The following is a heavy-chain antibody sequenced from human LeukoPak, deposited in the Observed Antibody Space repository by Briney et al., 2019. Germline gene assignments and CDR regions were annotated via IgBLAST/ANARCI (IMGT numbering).Heavy chain of an antibody. CDR2: ISWNSGSI. D-gene: IGHD2-2*01. J-gene: IGHJ3*02. CDR3: AKDDCSSTSCQPHAFDI. V-gene: IGHV3-9*01. CDR1: GFTFDDYA. Sequence: PGGSLRLSCAASGFTFDDYAMHWVRQAPGKGLEWVSGISWNSGSIGYADSVKGRFTISGDNAKNSLYLQMNSLRAEDTALYYCAKDDCSSTSCQPHAFDIWGQGTMVTVSS.